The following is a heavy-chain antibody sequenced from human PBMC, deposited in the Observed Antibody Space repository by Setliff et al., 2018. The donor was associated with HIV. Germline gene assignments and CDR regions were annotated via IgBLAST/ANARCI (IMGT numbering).Heavy chain of an antibody. V-gene: IGHV4-59*01. Sequence: SETLSLTCTVSGDPISTYYWSLVRKPPGKGLEWIGYVYYSGSTSYSPSLRGRVTMSEDPSKNQFSLKLNSVTAADTAIYYCARGNYDTSDYYTNFYYYYMDVWGKGTAVTVSS. CDR3: ARGNYDTSDYYTNFYYYYMDV. J-gene: IGHJ6*03. CDR1: GDPISTYY. CDR2: VYYSGST. D-gene: IGHD3-22*01.